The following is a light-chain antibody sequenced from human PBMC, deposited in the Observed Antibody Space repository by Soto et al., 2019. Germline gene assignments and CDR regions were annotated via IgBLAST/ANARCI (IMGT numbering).Light chain of an antibody. CDR3: QQYSSSPPIT. CDR1: QSVSSSY. J-gene: IGKJ5*01. Sequence: EFVLTQSPGTLSLSPGERATLSCRASQSVSSSYLAWYQQKPGQAPRLLIFGASSRATGIPDRFSGSGSGTDFTLTISRLEPEEVAVYYCQQYSSSPPITFGQGTRLEIK. CDR2: GAS. V-gene: IGKV3-20*01.